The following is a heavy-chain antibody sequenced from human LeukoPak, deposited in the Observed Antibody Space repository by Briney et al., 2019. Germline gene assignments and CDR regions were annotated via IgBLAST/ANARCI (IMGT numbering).Heavy chain of an antibody. J-gene: IGHJ6*02. Sequence: SETLSLTCAVYGGSFSGYYWSWIRQPPGKGLEWIGEINHSGSTNYNPSLKSRVTISVDTSKNQFSLKLSSVTAADTAVYYCARLRLSGYCSGTSCFNYYYYGMDVWGRGTTVTVSS. CDR2: INHSGST. V-gene: IGHV4-34*01. CDR1: GGSFSGYY. CDR3: ARLRLSGYCSGTSCFNYYYYGMDV. D-gene: IGHD2-2*01.